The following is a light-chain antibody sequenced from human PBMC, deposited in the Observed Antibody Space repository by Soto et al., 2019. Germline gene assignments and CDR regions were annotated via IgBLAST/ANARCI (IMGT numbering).Light chain of an antibody. V-gene: IGKV3-15*01. Sequence: EIVLTQSPGTLSLSPGKRATLSCRASQTISSNLAWYQQKPGQAPRLLIYGASTRATGIPARFSGSGSGTEFTLTISSLQSGDFAVYYCQQYNNWPRTFGQGTKVDIK. CDR2: GAS. CDR3: QQYNNWPRT. CDR1: QTISSN. J-gene: IGKJ2*01.